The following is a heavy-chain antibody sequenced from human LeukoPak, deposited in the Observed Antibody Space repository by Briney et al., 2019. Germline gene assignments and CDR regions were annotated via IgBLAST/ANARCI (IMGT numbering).Heavy chain of an antibody. J-gene: IGHJ4*02. V-gene: IGHV3-30*04. CDR3: ARAYSSSWYYFDY. D-gene: IGHD6-13*01. CDR2: ISYDGSNK. CDR1: GFTFSSYA. Sequence: PGGSLRLSCAASGFTFSSYAMHWVRQAPGKGLGWVAVISYDGSNKYYADSVKGRFTISRDNSKNTLYLQMNSLRAEDTAVYYCARAYSSSWYYFDYWGQGTLVTVSS.